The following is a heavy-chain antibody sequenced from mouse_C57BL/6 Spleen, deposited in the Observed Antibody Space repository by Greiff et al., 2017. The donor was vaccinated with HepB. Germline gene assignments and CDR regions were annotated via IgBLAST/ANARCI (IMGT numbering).Heavy chain of an antibody. D-gene: IGHD1-1*01. J-gene: IGHJ4*01. CDR1: GYTFTDYY. V-gene: IGHV1-19*01. CDR2: IKPYNGGT. CDR3: ASSGYCGITYYAMDY. Sequence: EVQLQQSGPVLVKPGASVKMSCKASGYTFTDYYMNWVKQSHGKSLEWIGVIKPYNGGTSYNQKFKGKATLTVDKSSSTAYMELNSLTSEDSAVYYCASSGYCGITYYAMDYWGQGTSVTVSS.